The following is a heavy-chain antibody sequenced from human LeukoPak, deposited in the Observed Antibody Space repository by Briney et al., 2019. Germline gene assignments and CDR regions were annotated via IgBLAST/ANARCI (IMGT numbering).Heavy chain of an antibody. J-gene: IGHJ4*02. CDR2: INHSGST. CDR3: ARQDYYDSSGSYPRDY. D-gene: IGHD3-22*01. V-gene: IGHV4-34*01. Sequence: SETLSLTCAVYGGSFSGYYWSWIRQPPGKGLEWIGEINHSGSTNYNPSLKSRVTISVDTSKNQFSLKLSSVTAADTAVYYCARQDYYDSSGSYPRDYWGQGTLVTVSS. CDR1: GGSFSGYY.